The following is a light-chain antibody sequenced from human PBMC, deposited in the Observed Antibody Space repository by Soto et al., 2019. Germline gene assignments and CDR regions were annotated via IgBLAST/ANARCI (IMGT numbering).Light chain of an antibody. CDR3: QQANSFPRT. V-gene: IGKV1-12*01. CDR2: AAS. J-gene: IGKJ4*01. Sequence: DILMTQSPSSVSASVGDRITITCRASQSISNWLAWYQQKSGKAPKLLIYAASTLQSGVSSRFSGSGSGTEFTLTISSLQPEDFATYYCQQANSFPRTFGGGTRVEIK. CDR1: QSISNW.